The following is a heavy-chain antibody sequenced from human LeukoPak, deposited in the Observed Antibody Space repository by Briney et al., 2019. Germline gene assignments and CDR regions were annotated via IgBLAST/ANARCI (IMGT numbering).Heavy chain of an antibody. Sequence: GGSLRLSCAASGFTFSSYGMHWVRQAPGKGLEWVAVISYDGSNKYYADSVKGPFTISRDNSKNTLYLQMNSLRAEDTAVYYCAKDRLLDYWGQGTLVTVSS. CDR3: AKDRLLDY. CDR1: GFTFSSYG. CDR2: ISYDGSNK. D-gene: IGHD5/OR15-5a*01. J-gene: IGHJ4*02. V-gene: IGHV3-30*18.